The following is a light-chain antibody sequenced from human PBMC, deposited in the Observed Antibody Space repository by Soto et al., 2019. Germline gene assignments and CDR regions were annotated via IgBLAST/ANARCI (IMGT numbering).Light chain of an antibody. Sequence: QSALTQPASVSGSPGQSITISCTGTSSDVGGYKLVSWYQQYPGKAPKLILYEDTKRPSRVSDRFSGSKSGNTASLTISGLQAEDEADFHCCSYADTFWVFGGGTKLTVL. CDR1: SSDVGGYKL. CDR2: EDT. CDR3: CSYADTFWV. V-gene: IGLV2-23*01. J-gene: IGLJ3*02.